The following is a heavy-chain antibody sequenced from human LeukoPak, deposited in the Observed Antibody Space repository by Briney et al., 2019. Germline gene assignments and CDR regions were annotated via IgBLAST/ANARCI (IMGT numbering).Heavy chain of an antibody. CDR3: ATSDSSGYYYRGGGDY. V-gene: IGHV3-66*01. J-gene: IGHJ4*02. CDR2: IYSGGST. Sequence: GGSLRLSCAASGFTFSSNYMSWVRQAPGKGLEWVSVIYSGGSTYYSDSVKGRFTISRDNSKNTLYLQMNSLRAEDTAVYYCATSDSSGYYYRGGGDYWGQGTLVTVSS. D-gene: IGHD3-22*01. CDR1: GFTFSSNY.